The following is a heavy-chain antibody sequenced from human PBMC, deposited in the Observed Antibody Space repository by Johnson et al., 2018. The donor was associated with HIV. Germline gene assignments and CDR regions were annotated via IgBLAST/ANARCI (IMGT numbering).Heavy chain of an antibody. CDR1: GLTFSTYW. V-gene: IGHV3-7*03. J-gene: IGHJ3*02. Sequence: VQLVESGGGLVQPGGSLRLSCTVSGLTFSTYWMTWVRQAPGKGLEWVANIKQDGSQKYYVDSVKGRFTISRDNAKNTLYLQMNSLRAEDTAVYYCANVRWPDAFDIWGQGTMVTVSS. CDR3: ANVRWPDAFDI. D-gene: IGHD4-23*01. CDR2: IKQDGSQK.